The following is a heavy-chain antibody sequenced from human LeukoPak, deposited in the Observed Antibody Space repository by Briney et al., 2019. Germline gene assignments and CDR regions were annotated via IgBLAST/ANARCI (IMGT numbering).Heavy chain of an antibody. Sequence: GGSLRLSCAASGFTFSSYAMSWVRQAPGKGLEWVSAISGSGGSTYYADSVKGRFTISRDSSKNTLFLEMNSLRAEDTAVYYCARVNGGTYFFDYWGQGTLVTVSS. J-gene: IGHJ4*02. D-gene: IGHD4-23*01. V-gene: IGHV3-23*01. CDR1: GFTFSSYA. CDR2: ISGSGGST. CDR3: ARVNGGTYFFDY.